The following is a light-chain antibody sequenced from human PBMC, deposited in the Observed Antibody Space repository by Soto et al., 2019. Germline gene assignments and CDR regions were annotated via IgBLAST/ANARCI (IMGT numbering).Light chain of an antibody. V-gene: IGKV3D-20*02. CDR2: GAS. CDR3: QQRSNWSPFS. Sequence: IVLTQSPGTLSLSPGERATLSCRASQSVSSSYLGWYQQKPGQAPRLLIYGASSRATGIPDRFSGSGSGTDFTLTISSLEPEDFAVYYCQQRSNWSPFSFGGGTKVDIK. J-gene: IGKJ4*01. CDR1: QSVSSSY.